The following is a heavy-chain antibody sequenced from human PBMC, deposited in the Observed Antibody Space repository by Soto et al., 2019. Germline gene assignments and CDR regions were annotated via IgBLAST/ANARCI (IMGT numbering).Heavy chain of an antibody. V-gene: IGHV4-30-4*01. CDR1: GGSISSGDYY. CDR2: IYYSGST. J-gene: IGHJ5*02. Sequence: SETLSLTCTVSGGSISSGDYYWSWIRQPPGKGLEWIGYIYYSGSTYYNPSLKSRVTISVDTSKNQFSLKLSSVTAADTAVYYCATRAAHYDFWSGYYWDWFDPRGQGTLVTVSS. CDR3: ATRAAHYDFWSGYYWDWFDP. D-gene: IGHD3-3*01.